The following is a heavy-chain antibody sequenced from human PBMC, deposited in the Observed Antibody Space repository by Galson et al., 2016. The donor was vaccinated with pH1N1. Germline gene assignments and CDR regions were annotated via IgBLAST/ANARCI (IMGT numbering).Heavy chain of an antibody. J-gene: IGHJ4*02. CDR3: ARVPRGEQLYFFDY. D-gene: IGHD3-16*01. V-gene: IGHV4-59*12. Sequence: ETLSLTCTVSNASISNYYWTWIRQAPGKGLEWIAFVRDSGSTYYNPSLKSRVTISVDTSKNQFSLKLSSVTAADTAVYYCARVPRGEQLYFFDYWGQGTLVTVSS. CDR1: NASISNYY. CDR2: VRDSGST.